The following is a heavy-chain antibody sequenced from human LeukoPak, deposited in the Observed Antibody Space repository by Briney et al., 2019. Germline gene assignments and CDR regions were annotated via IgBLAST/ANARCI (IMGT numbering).Heavy chain of an antibody. CDR1: GGSFSSYY. CDR3: AREQQLRGFDP. Sequence: SETLSLTCAVYGGSFSSYYWSWIGQPPGKGLEWIEEINHSGSTNYNPSLKSRVTISVDTSKNQFSLKLSSVTAADTAVYYCAREQQLRGFDPWGQGTLVTVSS. D-gene: IGHD6-13*01. CDR2: INHSGST. V-gene: IGHV4-34*01. J-gene: IGHJ5*02.